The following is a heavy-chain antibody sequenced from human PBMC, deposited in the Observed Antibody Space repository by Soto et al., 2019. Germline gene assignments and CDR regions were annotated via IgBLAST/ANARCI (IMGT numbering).Heavy chain of an antibody. CDR3: ARGMYCSGGSCDSLWYYYGMDV. J-gene: IGHJ6*01. CDR2: INHSGST. Sequence: ESLSLTCADQGGSFSGFYRRWIRQHPGKGLAWRGEINHSGSTNYNPSLKSRVTISVDTSKNQFSLTLRSVTAADTAVYYCARGMYCSGGSCDSLWYYYGMDVWGQGTTVTVSS. D-gene: IGHD2-15*01. CDR1: GGSFSGFY. V-gene: IGHV4-34*01.